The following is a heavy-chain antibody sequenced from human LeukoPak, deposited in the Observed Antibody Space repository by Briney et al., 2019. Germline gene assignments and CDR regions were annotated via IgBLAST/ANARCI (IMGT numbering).Heavy chain of an antibody. J-gene: IGHJ4*02. CDR3: TRSGGSGGGV. Sequence: PGGSLRLSCAASGFTFSSYAMSWVRQAPGKGLEWIGCMYYTGSSKYSPSLRSRVTISLDTSRNQLSLNLISVTAADTAVYYCTRSGGSGGGVWGQGTLVTVSS. CDR2: MYYTGSS. V-gene: IGHV4-59*01. CDR1: GFTFSSYA. D-gene: IGHD3-10*01.